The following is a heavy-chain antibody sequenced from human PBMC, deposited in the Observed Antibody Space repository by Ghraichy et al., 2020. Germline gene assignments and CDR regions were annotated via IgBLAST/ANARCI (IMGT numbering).Heavy chain of an antibody. V-gene: IGHV4-4*07. Sequence: ESLNISCTVSGGSISSYYWSWIRQPAGKGLEWIGRIYTSGSTNYHPSLKSRVTMSVDTSKNQFSLKLSSVTAADTAVYYCARASGSYSYNWFDPWGQGTLVTVSS. CDR3: ARASGSYSYNWFDP. CDR1: GGSISSYY. D-gene: IGHD1-26*01. J-gene: IGHJ5*02. CDR2: IYTSGST.